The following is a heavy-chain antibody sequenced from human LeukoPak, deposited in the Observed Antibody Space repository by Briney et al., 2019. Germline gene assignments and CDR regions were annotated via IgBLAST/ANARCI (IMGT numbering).Heavy chain of an antibody. J-gene: IGHJ3*01. D-gene: IGHD3-22*01. CDR3: ARPSDFHSRGSGYYSDAFDV. Sequence: GESLKISCKGSGYSFTSYWIGWVRQMPGKGLEWMGIIYPGDSDTRYSPSFQGQVTISADKSISTAYLQWSSLKASDTAMYYCARPSDFHSRGSGYYSDAFDVWGQGTMVTVSS. V-gene: IGHV5-51*01. CDR1: GYSFTSYW. CDR2: IYPGDSDT.